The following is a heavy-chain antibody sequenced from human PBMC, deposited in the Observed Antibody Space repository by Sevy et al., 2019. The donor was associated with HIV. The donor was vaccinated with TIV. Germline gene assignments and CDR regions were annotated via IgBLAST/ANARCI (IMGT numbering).Heavy chain of an antibody. J-gene: IGHJ4*02. V-gene: IGHV3-30-3*01. CDR3: ARGPYNSGLRLDF. D-gene: IGHD5-12*01. Sequence: GGSLRLSCAASGFSLSDYAIHWARQGPVKGLEWLTVISFDGGNKYYADSVKGRCTISRENSKKTVYLQMNSLRPDDTALYYCARGPYNSGLRLDFWGRGILVTVSS. CDR2: ISFDGGNK. CDR1: GFSLSDYA.